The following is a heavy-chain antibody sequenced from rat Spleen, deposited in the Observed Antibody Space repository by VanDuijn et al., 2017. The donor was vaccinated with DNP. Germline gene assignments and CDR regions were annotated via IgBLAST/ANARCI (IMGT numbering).Heavy chain of an antibody. CDR1: GFTFSDYN. CDR2: LSSDGTGT. V-gene: IGHV5-7*01. Sequence: EVQLVESGGGLVQPGRSMKLSCAASGFTFSDYNMAWVRQAPKKGLEWVATLSSDGTGTYYRDSVKGRFSISRDSAKSTLYLQMDSLRSEDTATYYCARRYYSGSYYFDYWGQGVMVTVSS. D-gene: IGHD1-1*01. J-gene: IGHJ2*01. CDR3: ARRYYSGSYYFDY.